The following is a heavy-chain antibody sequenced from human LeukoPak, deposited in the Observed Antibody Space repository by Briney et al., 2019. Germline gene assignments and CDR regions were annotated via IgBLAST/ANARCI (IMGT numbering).Heavy chain of an antibody. CDR1: GGSISSSSYY. J-gene: IGHJ5*02. CDR3: AITHSSGWFSDNWFDP. CDR2: IYYSGST. V-gene: IGHV4-39*01. D-gene: IGHD6-19*01. Sequence: SETLSLTCTVSGGSISSSSYYWGWIRQPPGKGLEWIGSIYYSGSTYYNPSLKSRVTISVDTSKNQFSLKLSSVTAADTAVYYCAITHSSGWFSDNWFDPWGQGTLVTVSS.